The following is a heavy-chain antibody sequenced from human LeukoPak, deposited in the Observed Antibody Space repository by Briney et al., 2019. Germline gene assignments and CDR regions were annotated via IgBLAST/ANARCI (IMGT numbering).Heavy chain of an antibody. V-gene: IGHV3-30*02. D-gene: IGHD3-10*01. CDR1: GFTFSGYG. CDR3: VRAGAY. CDR2: IRYDGSNK. Sequence: GGSLRLSCAASGFTFSGYGMHWGRQAPGKGLEWVAFIRYDGSNKYYADSVKGRFTISRDNAKNSLYLQMNSLRAEDTAVYYCVRAGAYWGQGTLVTVSS. J-gene: IGHJ4*02.